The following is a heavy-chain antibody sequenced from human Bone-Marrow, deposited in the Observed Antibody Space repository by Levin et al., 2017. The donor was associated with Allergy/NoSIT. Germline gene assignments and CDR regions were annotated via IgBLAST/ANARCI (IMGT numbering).Heavy chain of an antibody. V-gene: IGHV3-74*01. CDR2: INSDGRTT. J-gene: IGHJ5*02. D-gene: IGHD2-2*02. Sequence: TGGSLRLSCAASGFTFSNYWMHWVRQGPGKGLVWVSRINSDGRTTTYADSVKGRFTISRDNAKNTLYLQMNSLRAEDTAVYYCTRGGEGAPTAIDNWFDPWGQGTLVTVSS. CDR1: GFTFSNYW. CDR3: TRGGEGAPTAIDNWFDP.